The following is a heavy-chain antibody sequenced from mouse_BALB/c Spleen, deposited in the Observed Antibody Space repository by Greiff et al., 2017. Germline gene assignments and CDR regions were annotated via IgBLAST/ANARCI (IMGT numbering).Heavy chain of an antibody. CDR3: ARDQDYGSSYEYYFDY. V-gene: IGHV3-6*02. CDR1: GYSITSGYY. J-gene: IGHJ2*01. D-gene: IGHD1-1*01. Sequence: ESGPGLVKPSQSLSLTCSVTGYSITSGYYWNWIRQFPGNKLEWMGYISYDGSNNYNPSLKNRISITRDTSKNQFFLKLNSVTTEDTATYYCARDQDYGSSYEYYFDYWGQGTTLTVSS. CDR2: ISYDGSN.